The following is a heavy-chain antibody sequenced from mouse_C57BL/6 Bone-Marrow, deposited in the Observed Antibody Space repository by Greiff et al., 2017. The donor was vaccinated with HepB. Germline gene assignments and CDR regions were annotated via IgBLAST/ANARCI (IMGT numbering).Heavy chain of an antibody. V-gene: IGHV3-6*01. CDR1: GYSITSGYY. D-gene: IGHD2-3*01. CDR3: AREDDGYYGYAMDY. Sequence: EVQLKESGPGLVKPSQSLSLTCSVTGYSITSGYYWNWIRQFPGNKLEWMGYISYDGSNNYNPSLKNRISITRDTSKNQFFLKLNSVTTEDTATYYCAREDDGYYGYAMDYWGQGTSVTVSS. CDR2: ISYDGSN. J-gene: IGHJ4*01.